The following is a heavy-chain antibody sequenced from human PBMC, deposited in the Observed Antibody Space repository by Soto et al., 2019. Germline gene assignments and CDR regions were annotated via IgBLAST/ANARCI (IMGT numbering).Heavy chain of an antibody. J-gene: IGHJ6*02. CDR2: ISAYNGNT. CDR3: ARRRELRYLYYYYGMYV. V-gene: IGHV1-18*01. Sequence: QVQLVQSGAEVKKPGASVKVSCKASGYTFTSYGISWVRQAPGQGLEWMGWISAYNGNTNYAQKLQGRVTMTTDTSTSTAYMELRSLRSDDTAVYYCARRRELRYLYYYYGMYVWGQGTTVTVSS. D-gene: IGHD1-26*01. CDR1: GYTFTSYG.